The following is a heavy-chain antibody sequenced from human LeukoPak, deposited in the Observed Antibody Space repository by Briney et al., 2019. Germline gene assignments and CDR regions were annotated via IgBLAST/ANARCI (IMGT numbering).Heavy chain of an antibody. V-gene: IGHV3-30-3*01. CDR1: GFTFSRYA. J-gene: IGHJ4*02. D-gene: IGHD3-3*01. CDR2: ISYDANIGSNK. CDR3: ARDGGYDFWSGYYQDY. Sequence: GGSLRLSCATSGFTFSRYAMHWVRQAPGKGLEWVALISYDANIGSNKYYADSVKGRFTISRDNSKNTLYLQMNSLRDEDTAVYYCARDGGYDFWSGYYQDYWGQGTLVTVSS.